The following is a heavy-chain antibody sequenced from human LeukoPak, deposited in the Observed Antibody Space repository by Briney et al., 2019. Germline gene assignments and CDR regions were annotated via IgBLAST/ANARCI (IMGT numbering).Heavy chain of an antibody. V-gene: IGHV4-59*01. CDR2: IYYSGST. D-gene: IGHD2-15*01. CDR1: GGSISSYY. J-gene: IGHJ6*02. CDR3: ARGGHCSGGSCFYYYYYGMDV. Sequence: SSETLSLTCTVSGGSISSYYWSWIRQPPGKGLEWIGYIYYSGSTNYNPSLKSRVTVSVDTSKNQFYLKLSSVTAADTAVYYCARGGHCSGGSCFYYYYYGMDVWGQGTTVTVSS.